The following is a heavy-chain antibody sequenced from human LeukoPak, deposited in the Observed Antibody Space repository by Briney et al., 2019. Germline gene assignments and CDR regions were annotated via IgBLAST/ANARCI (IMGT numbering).Heavy chain of an antibody. D-gene: IGHD3-10*02. V-gene: IGHV3-30-3*01. CDR1: GFTFSSYA. Sequence: GGSLRLSCAASGFTFSSYAMHWVRQAPGKGLEWVAVISYDGSNKYHADSVKGRFTISRDNSKNTLYLQMNSLRAEDTAVYYCARGIPMFPTDYWGQGTLVTVSS. CDR3: ARGIPMFPTDY. J-gene: IGHJ4*02. CDR2: ISYDGSNK.